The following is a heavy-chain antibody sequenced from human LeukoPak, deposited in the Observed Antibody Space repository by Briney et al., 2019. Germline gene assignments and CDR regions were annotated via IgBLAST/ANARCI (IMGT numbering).Heavy chain of an antibody. CDR2: INPNSGGA. V-gene: IGHV1-2*02. CDR1: GYTFTEYY. CDR3: ARGRSLNDY. J-gene: IGHJ4*02. Sequence: ASVKVSCKASGYTFTEYYMHWVRQAPGQGLEWMGWINPNSGGANYAEKFQGRVTMTRDTSISTAYMELSRLRYDDTALYYCARGRSLNDYWGQGTLVTVSS. D-gene: IGHD3-10*01.